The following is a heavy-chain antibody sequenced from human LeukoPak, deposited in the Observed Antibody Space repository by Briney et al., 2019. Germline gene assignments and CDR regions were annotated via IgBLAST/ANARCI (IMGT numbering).Heavy chain of an antibody. J-gene: IGHJ1*01. CDR2: IIPILGIA. CDR3: ARDEIAAAGTYAEYFQH. CDR1: GGTFSSYA. V-gene: IGHV1-69*04. Sequence: GASVKVSCKASGGTFSSYAMSWVRQAPGQGLEWMGRIIPILGIANYAQKFQGRATITADKSTSTAYMELSSLRSEDTAVYYCARDEIAAAGTYAEYFQHWGQGTLVTVSS. D-gene: IGHD6-13*01.